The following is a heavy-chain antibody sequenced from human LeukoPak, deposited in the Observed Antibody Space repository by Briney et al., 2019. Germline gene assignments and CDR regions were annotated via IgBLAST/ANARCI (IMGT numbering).Heavy chain of an antibody. D-gene: IGHD6-13*01. CDR1: GYTFTGYY. CDR3: AGDRMGIAAAGTSDY. CDR2: INPNSGGT. Sequence: ASVKVSCKASGYTFTGYYMHWVRQAPGQGLEWMGWINPNSGGTNYAQKFQGRVTMTRDTSISTAYMELSRLRSDDTAVYYCAGDRMGIAAAGTSDYWGQGTLVTVSS. J-gene: IGHJ4*02. V-gene: IGHV1-2*02.